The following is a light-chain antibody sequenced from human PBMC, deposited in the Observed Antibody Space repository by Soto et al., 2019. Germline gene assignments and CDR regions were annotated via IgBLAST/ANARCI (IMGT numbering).Light chain of an antibody. V-gene: IGLV2-8*01. J-gene: IGLJ3*02. Sequence: QSVLAHPPSASGSPGQSVTISCTGNSRDVGGYNYVSLYQQHPGTAPKLIISEVSKRPSWVPDRFSGSKSGNMASLSGSGLQADDEADYYCSSYAGSNKLVFGGGTKATVL. CDR1: SRDVGGYNY. CDR3: SSYAGSNKLV. CDR2: EVS.